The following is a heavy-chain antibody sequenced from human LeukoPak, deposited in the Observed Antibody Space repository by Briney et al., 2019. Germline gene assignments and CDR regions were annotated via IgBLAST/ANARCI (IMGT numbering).Heavy chain of an antibody. CDR2: IYYSGST. Sequence: PSETLSLTCTVSGGSISSSSYYWGWIRQPPGTGLEWIGSIYYSGSTYYNPSLKSRVTISVDTSKNQFSLKLSSVTAADTAVYYCARVRKTCSSTSCYVSYNWFDPWGQGTLVTVSS. J-gene: IGHJ5*02. V-gene: IGHV4-39*07. CDR3: ARVRKTCSSTSCYVSYNWFDP. D-gene: IGHD2-2*01. CDR1: GGSISSSSYY.